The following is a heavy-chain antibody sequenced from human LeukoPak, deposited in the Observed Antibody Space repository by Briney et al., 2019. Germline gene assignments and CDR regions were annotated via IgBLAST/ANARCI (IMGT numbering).Heavy chain of an antibody. D-gene: IGHD3-10*01. CDR3: ARVAHIWFGESLDYYMDV. CDR1: GGSISSGSYY. CDR2: IYTSGST. V-gene: IGHV4-61*02. Sequence: SETLSLTCTVSGGSISSGSYYWSWIRQPAGKGLEWIGRIYTSGSTNYNPSLKSRVTISVDTSKNQFSLKLSSVTAADTAVYYCARVAHIWFGESLDYYMDVWGKGTTVTISS. J-gene: IGHJ6*03.